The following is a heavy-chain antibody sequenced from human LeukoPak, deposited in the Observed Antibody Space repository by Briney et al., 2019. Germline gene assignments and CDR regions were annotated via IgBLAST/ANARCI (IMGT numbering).Heavy chain of an antibody. CDR2: ISVRSNYI. J-gene: IGHJ4*02. Sequence: GGSLRLSCAASGYTFSSYSINWVRQAPGKGLEWVSSISVRSNYIYYADSVRGRFRISRDDARDSLYLQMNSPRAEDTAVYYCVRLRRNSDTTGFYYYYDFWGQGTLVTVSS. D-gene: IGHD3-22*01. CDR3: VRLRRNSDTTGFYYYYDF. CDR1: GYTFSSYS. V-gene: IGHV3-21*01.